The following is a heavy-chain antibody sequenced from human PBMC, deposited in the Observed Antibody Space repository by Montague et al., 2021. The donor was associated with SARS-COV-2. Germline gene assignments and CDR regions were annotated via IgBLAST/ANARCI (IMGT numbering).Heavy chain of an antibody. Sequence: PLRLSCAASGFTFSSYWMSWVRQAPGKGLEWVANIKQDGSEKYYVDSVKGRFTISRDNAKTSLFLQMNSLRAEDTAVYFCARSIWFGPFDYWGQGTLVTVSS. J-gene: IGHJ4*02. D-gene: IGHD3-10*01. V-gene: IGHV3-7*01. CDR2: IKQDGSEK. CDR1: GFTFSSYW. CDR3: ARSIWFGPFDY.